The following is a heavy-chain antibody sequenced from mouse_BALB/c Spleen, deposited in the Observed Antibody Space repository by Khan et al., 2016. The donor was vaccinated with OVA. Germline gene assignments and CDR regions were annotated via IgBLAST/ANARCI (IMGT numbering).Heavy chain of an antibody. CDR1: GFSFTSYG. Sequence: QVQLKESGPGLVAPSQSLSITCTVSGFSFTSYGVHWVRQPPGKGLEWLVVIWSDGSTTYNSALKSRLSISTDNSQSKVFLKMNSLQTDDTAMYYCARGGFYAMDYWGQGTSVTVSS. CDR2: IWSDGST. J-gene: IGHJ4*01. CDR3: ARGGFYAMDY. V-gene: IGHV2-6*02.